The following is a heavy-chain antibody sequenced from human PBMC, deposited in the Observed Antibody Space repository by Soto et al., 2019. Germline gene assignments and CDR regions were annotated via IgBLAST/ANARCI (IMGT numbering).Heavy chain of an antibody. CDR1: GFIFRSYG. D-gene: IGHD6-13*01. Sequence: QVQLVESGGGVVQPGRSLRLSCAASGFIFRSYGMHWVRQAPGKGLEWVAVISYDGNNKYFADSVKGRFTISRDNFKNTVYLQMNSLSTEDTAVYYCAKGYIAAPGVLDGIDVWGQGTMVTVSS. V-gene: IGHV3-30*18. CDR2: ISYDGNNK. J-gene: IGHJ3*01. CDR3: AKGYIAAPGVLDGIDV.